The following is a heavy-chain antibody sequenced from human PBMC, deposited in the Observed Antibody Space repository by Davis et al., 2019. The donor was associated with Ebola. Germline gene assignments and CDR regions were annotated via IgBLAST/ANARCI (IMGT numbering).Heavy chain of an antibody. CDR1: GYTFTSHW. CDR3: ASLRRTITGMDDAFDV. Sequence: GESLKISCKASGYTFTSHWIGWVRQMPGKGLDWMGIIYTGDSDTRYSPSFRGQVTISADKSITTAYLHWSGLRASDTAMYYCASLRRTITGMDDAFDVWGQGTMVTVSS. V-gene: IGHV5-51*01. J-gene: IGHJ3*01. D-gene: IGHD1-20*01. CDR2: IYTGDSDT.